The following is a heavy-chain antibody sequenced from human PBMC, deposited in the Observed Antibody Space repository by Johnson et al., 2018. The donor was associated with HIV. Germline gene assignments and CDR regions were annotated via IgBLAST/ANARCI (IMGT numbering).Heavy chain of an antibody. J-gene: IGHJ3*02. CDR2: ISWDGNST. Sequence: CAFSGFTFDDYAMHWVRQAPGKGLEWVSLISWDGNSTYYADSVKGRFTISRENSENSLYLQLNSLRAEDTALYYCAKDMGYSSFGYGFDIWGQGTMVTVSS. V-gene: IGHV3-43D*03. CDR1: GFTFDDYA. CDR3: AKDMGYSSFGYGFDI. D-gene: IGHD6-19*01.